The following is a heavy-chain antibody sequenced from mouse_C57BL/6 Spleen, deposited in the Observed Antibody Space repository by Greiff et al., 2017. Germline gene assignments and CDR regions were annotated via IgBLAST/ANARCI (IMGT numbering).Heavy chain of an antibody. CDR1: GYTFTSYW. J-gene: IGHJ4*01. CDR2: IYPSDSET. Sequence: QVQLQQPGAELVRPGSSVKLSCKASGYTFTSYWMDWVKQRPGQGLEWIGNIYPSDSETHYNQKFKDKATLTVDKSSSAAYMQLSSLTSEDSAVYYCARKLLYYAMDYWGQGTSVTVSS. CDR3: ARKLLYYAMDY. V-gene: IGHV1-61*01.